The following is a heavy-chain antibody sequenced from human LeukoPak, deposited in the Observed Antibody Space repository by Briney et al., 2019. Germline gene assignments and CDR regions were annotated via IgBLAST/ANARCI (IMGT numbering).Heavy chain of an antibody. Sequence: PSETLSLTCTVSGGSISSYYWSWIRQPPGKGLEWIGYIYTSGSTNYNPSLKSRVTISVDTSKNQFSLKLSSVTAADTAVYYCASNTGYCSSTSCYRYWYFDLWGHGTLVTVSS. CDR2: IYTSGST. CDR3: ASNTGYCSSTSCYRYWYFDL. J-gene: IGHJ2*01. D-gene: IGHD2-2*02. V-gene: IGHV4-4*09. CDR1: GGSISSYY.